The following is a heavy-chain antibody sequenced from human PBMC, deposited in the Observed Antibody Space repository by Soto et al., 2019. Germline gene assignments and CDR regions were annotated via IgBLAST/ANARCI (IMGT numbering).Heavy chain of an antibody. CDR3: AREKTSYGMDV. CDR2: MNPNSGNT. Sequence: QVQLVQSGAEVKKPGASVKVSCKASGYTFTSYDINWVRQATGQGLEWMGWMNPNSGNTGYAQKLQGRVTMTRNTSISTAYMELSSLSSEVTAVDYCAREKTSYGMDVWGQGTTVTVSS. CDR1: GYTFTSYD. J-gene: IGHJ6*02. V-gene: IGHV1-8*01.